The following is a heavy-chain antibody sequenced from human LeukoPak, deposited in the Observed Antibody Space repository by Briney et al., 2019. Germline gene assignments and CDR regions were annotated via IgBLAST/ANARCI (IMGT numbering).Heavy chain of an antibody. J-gene: IGHJ4*02. D-gene: IGHD2-15*01. V-gene: IGHV1-2*02. CDR1: GYTFTGYY. CDR3: ARLPGQYCSGDICSDY. CDR2: ISPNSGDT. Sequence: ASVKVSCKASGYTFTGYYMHWVRQAPGQGLEWMGWISPNSGDTNYAQKFQGRVTMTRDMSITTAYMELTGLKSDDTAVYYCARLPGQYCSGDICSDYWGQGTLVTVSS.